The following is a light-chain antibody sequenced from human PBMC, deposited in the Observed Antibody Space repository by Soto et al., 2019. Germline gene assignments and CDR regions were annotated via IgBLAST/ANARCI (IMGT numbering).Light chain of an antibody. CDR1: QTITRY. J-gene: IGKJ2*01. CDR3: QQSFSFPVT. CDR2: AAS. Sequence: DIQMTQSPSSLSASVGDRVTITCRANQTITRYLNWYQQKPGTAPKLLIYAASSLQEGVPSRFRGSGAGTDFTLTISTLQPEDFAAYSCQQSFSFPVTLGQGTKLESK. V-gene: IGKV1-39*01.